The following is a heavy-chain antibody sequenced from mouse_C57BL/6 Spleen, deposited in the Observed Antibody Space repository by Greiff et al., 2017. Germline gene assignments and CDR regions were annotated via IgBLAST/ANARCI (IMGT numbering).Heavy chain of an antibody. CDR1: GYTFTSYW. CDR3: ARNDGYYPNQAWFAN. D-gene: IGHD2-3*01. CDR2: IDPSDSYT. J-gene: IGHJ3*01. V-gene: IGHV1-50*01. Sequence: QVQLQQPGAELVKPGASVKLSCKASGYTFTSYWMQWVKQRPGQGLEWIGEIDPSDSYTNYNQKFKGKATLTVDTSSSTAYMQLSSLTSEDSAVYYCARNDGYYPNQAWFANWGQGTLVTVSA.